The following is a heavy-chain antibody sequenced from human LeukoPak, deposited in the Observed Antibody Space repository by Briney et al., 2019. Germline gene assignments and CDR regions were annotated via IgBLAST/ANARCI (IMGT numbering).Heavy chain of an antibody. D-gene: IGHD6-13*01. CDR1: GYTYTTDG. CDR3: ARDRGIAEADSFDP. J-gene: IGHJ5*02. Sequence: ASVKVSCKASGYTYTTDGISWVRQAPGQGLEWMGWIDTYSGKANYAQKFQGRVTMTSDTSTSTAYMELRSLRSDDTAVYYCARDRGIAEADSFDPWGQGTLVTVSS. V-gene: IGHV1-18*01. CDR2: IDTYSGKA.